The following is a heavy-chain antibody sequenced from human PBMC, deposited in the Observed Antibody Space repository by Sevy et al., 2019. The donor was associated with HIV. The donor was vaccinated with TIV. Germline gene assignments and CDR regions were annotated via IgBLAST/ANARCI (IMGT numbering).Heavy chain of an antibody. D-gene: IGHD3-22*01. CDR2: ISRTSTTT. J-gene: IGHJ5*02. Sequence: GGSLRLSCKASGFTFSTYSMHWVRQAPGKGLEWVSSISRTSTTTYYADSAKGRFTISRDNAKNSLYLQMNSLRDEDTAVYYCAREAYYYDSREENWFDPWGQGTLDTVSS. CDR1: GFTFSTYS. V-gene: IGHV3-48*02. CDR3: AREAYYYDSREENWFDP.